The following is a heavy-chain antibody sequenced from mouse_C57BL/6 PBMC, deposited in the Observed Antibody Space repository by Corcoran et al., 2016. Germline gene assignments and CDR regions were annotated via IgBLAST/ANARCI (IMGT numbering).Heavy chain of an antibody. D-gene: IGHD2-1*01. CDR2: INPNNGGT. J-gene: IGHJ2*01. CDR1: GYTFTDYY. V-gene: IGHV1-26*01. Sequence: EVQLQQSGPELVKPGASVKISCKASGYTFTDYYMNWVKRSHGKSLEWIGDINPNNGGTSYNQKFKGKATLTVDKSSSTAYMELRSLTSEDSAVYYCARFLLPWVGYFDYWGQGTTLPFSS. CDR3: ARFLLPWVGYFDY.